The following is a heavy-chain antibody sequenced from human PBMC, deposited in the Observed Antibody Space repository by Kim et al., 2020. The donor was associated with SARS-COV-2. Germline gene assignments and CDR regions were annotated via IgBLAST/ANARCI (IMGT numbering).Heavy chain of an antibody. CDR2: ISYDGSNK. J-gene: IGHJ1*01. V-gene: IGHV3-30*18. Sequence: GGSLRLSCAASGFTFSSYGMHWVRQAPGKGLEWVAVISYDGSNKYYADSVKGRFTISRDNSKNTLYLQMNSLRAEDTAVYYCAKDRILTGRTYFQHWGQGTLVTVSS. CDR3: AKDRILTGRTYFQH. CDR1: GFTFSSYG. D-gene: IGHD3-9*01.